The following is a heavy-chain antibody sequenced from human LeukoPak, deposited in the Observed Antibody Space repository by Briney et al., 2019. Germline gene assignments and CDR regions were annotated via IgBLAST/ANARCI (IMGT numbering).Heavy chain of an antibody. Sequence: PGRSLRLSCAASGFTFSSYGMHWVRQAPGKGLEWVAVISYDGSNKYYADSVKGRFTISRDNSKNTLYLQMNSLRAEDTAVYYCAKVGVAGTTPSFARTYYFDYWGQGTLVTVSS. CDR1: GFTFSSYG. CDR2: ISYDGSNK. J-gene: IGHJ4*02. D-gene: IGHD6-19*01. V-gene: IGHV3-30*18. CDR3: AKVGVAGTTPSFARTYYFDY.